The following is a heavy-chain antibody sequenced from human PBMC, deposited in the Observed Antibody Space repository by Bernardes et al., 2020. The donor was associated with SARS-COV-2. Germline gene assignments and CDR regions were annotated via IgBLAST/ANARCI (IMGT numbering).Heavy chain of an antibody. J-gene: IGHJ4*02. CDR3: TRDPEWELLGRLDY. D-gene: IGHD1-26*01. CDR2: IRSKPYGGTT. CDR1: GFTFGDYA. Sequence: GRSLRVCCTASGFTFGDYAMSWVRQAPGKGLEWVGFIRSKPYGGTTEYAASVKGRFTISRDDYKSIAYLQMNSLKTEDTAVYYCTRDPEWELLGRLDYWGQGTLVTVSS. V-gene: IGHV3-49*04.